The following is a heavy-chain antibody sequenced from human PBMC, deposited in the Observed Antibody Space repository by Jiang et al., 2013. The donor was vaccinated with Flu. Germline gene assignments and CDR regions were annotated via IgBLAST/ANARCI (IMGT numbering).Heavy chain of an antibody. CDR3: ARTYSNFPFDY. CDR1: GFTFSSYT. Sequence: GVVQPGRSLRLSCAASGFTFSSYTMHWVRQAPGKGLEWVAVISYDGSNKYYADSVKGRFTISRDNSNNTLYLQMNSLRAEDTAIYYCARTYSNFPFDYWGQGALVTVSS. CDR2: ISYDGSNK. V-gene: IGHV3-30*04. D-gene: IGHD4-11*01. J-gene: IGHJ4*02.